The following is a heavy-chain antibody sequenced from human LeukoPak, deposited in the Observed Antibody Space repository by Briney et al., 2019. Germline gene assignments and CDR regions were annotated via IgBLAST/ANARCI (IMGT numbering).Heavy chain of an antibody. D-gene: IGHD6-6*01. J-gene: IGHJ4*02. CDR3: AREDEYSSSSWNY. CDR1: GGSISSGSYY. Sequence: PSETLSLTCTVSGGSISSGSYYWSWIRRPAGKGLEWIGRIYTSGSTNYNPSLKSRVTISVDTSKNQFSLKLSSVTAADTAVCYCAREDEYSSSSWNYWGQGTLVTLS. CDR2: IYTSGST. V-gene: IGHV4-61*02.